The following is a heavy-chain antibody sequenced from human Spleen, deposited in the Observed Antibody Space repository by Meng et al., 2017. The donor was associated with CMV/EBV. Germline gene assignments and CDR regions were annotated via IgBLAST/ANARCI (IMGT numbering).Heavy chain of an antibody. Sequence: SVKVSCKASGGTLDICTVNWVRQAPGQGLEWMGKIVPILGKPTYAQNFQGRVSITADKSTSAVYVVLSDLRSEDTAVYYCARGVVANEWGGGTLVTVSS. D-gene: IGHD3-10*01. V-gene: IGHV1-69*02. CDR1: GGTLDICT. CDR2: IVPILGKP. J-gene: IGHJ1*01. CDR3: ARGVVANE.